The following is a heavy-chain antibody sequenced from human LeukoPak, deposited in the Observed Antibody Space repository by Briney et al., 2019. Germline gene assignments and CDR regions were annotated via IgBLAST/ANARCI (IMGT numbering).Heavy chain of an antibody. Sequence: GGSLRLSCAASGFTVSDNYMSWVRQAPGKGLEWVSVIYTVGATFYADSVKGRFTISRDNSKNTLYLQMNSLRAEDTAVYYCARHSSGWDYWGQGTLVTVPS. CDR2: IYTVGAT. J-gene: IGHJ4*02. CDR1: GFTVSDNY. CDR3: ARHSSGWDY. D-gene: IGHD6-19*01. V-gene: IGHV3-53*01.